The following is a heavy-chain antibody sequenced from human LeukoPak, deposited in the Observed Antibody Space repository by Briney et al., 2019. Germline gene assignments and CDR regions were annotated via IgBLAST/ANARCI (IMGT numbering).Heavy chain of an antibody. J-gene: IGHJ3*02. V-gene: IGHV3-48*01. CDR2: ISSSSSTI. D-gene: IGHD3-10*01. CDR3: ARVRVLWFDLDAFDI. CDR1: GFTFSSYS. Sequence: GGSLRLSCAASGFTFSSYSMNWVRQAPGKGLEWVSYISSSSSTIYYADSVKGRFTISRDNAKNTLYLQMNSLRAEDTAVYYCARVRVLWFDLDAFDIWGQGTMVTVSS.